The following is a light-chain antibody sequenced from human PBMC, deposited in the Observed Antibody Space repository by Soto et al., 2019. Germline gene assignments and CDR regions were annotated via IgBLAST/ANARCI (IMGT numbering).Light chain of an antibody. CDR2: AAS. CDR1: QAIRAH. J-gene: IGKJ4*01. Sequence: AIQMTQSPSSLSASVGDRVTITCRATQAIRAHLGWYQQKPGKTPKHLLYAASSLQSEVPSRFSGSGSGTDFTLTISSLQTDEFATYFCVQDHGVPLTFGGGTKVEIK. V-gene: IGKV1-6*01. CDR3: VQDHGVPLT.